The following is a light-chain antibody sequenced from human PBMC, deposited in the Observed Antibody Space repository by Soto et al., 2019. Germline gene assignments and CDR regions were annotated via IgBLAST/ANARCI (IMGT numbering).Light chain of an antibody. CDR1: QSISNY. CDR2: AAS. CDR3: QQSYSTMYT. V-gene: IGKV1-39*01. Sequence: DIEMTQSPSSLSASVGDGVTITCRASQSISNYLNWYQQKPGKAPKLVIYAASTLQSGVPSRFSGSGSGTDFTLTISSLQPEDFAIYYCQQSYSTMYTFGQGTKVEIK. J-gene: IGKJ2*01.